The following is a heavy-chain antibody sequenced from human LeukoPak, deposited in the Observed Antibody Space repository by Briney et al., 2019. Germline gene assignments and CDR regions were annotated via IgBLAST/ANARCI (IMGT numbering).Heavy chain of an antibody. CDR3: ARDLAYSRLDY. V-gene: IGHV3-7*01. CDR1: GLTFSSSW. Sequence: PWGALRLSCAVSGLTFSSSWMDWVRQAPGKGLEWVASINPDGNKKYSADSVKGRFTISRDNAENSLYLQMNSLRVEDTAFYYCARDLAYSRLDYWGQGMLVTVS. CDR2: INPDGNKK. D-gene: IGHD5-18*01. J-gene: IGHJ4*02.